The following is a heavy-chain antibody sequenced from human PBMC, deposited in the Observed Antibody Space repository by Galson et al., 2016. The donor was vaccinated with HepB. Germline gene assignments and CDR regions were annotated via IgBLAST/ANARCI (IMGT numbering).Heavy chain of an antibody. CDR1: GFTLSSYS. Sequence: SLRLSCAASGFTLSSYSMNWVRQAPGKGLEWVSSISSSSSYIYYAASVKGRFTISRDNAKNSLYLQMNSLRAEDMAVYYCARDLSSNYDYYAMDVWGQGTTVTVSS. CDR2: ISSSSSYI. V-gene: IGHV3-21*01. D-gene: IGHD6-6*01. J-gene: IGHJ6*02. CDR3: ARDLSSNYDYYAMDV.